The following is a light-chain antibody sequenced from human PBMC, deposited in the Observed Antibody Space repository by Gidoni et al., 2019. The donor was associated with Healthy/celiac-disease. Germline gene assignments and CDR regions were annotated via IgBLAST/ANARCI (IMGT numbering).Light chain of an antibody. Sequence: SPSSLSASTGDRVTITCRASQGISSYLAWYQQKPGKAPKLLIYAASTMQSGVPSRFSGSGSGTDFTITISCLQSEDFATDYCQQYYSYPYTFGQGTKLEIK. CDR2: AAS. V-gene: IGKV1-8*01. CDR1: QGISSY. J-gene: IGKJ2*01. CDR3: QQYYSYPYT.